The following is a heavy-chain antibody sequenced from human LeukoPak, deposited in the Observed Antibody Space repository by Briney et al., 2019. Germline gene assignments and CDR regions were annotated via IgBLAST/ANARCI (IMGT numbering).Heavy chain of an antibody. Sequence: ASVKVSCKASGYTFTSYDINWVRQATGQGLEWMGWMNPNSGNTGYAQKFQGRVTMTRDMSTSTVYMELSSLRSEDTAVYYCARISNSGYNSRGAFDIWGQGTMVTVSS. J-gene: IGHJ3*02. CDR2: MNPNSGNT. CDR1: GYTFTSYD. V-gene: IGHV1-8*01. D-gene: IGHD3-22*01. CDR3: ARISNSGYNSRGAFDI.